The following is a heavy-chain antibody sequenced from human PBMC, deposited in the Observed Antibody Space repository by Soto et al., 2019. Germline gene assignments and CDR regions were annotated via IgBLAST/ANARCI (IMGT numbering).Heavy chain of an antibody. CDR2: IYHSGST. J-gene: IGHJ5*02. V-gene: IGHV4-38-2*02. D-gene: IGHD3-10*01. CDR1: GYSISSGYY. Sequence: SDTLSLTCAVSGYSISSGYYWGWIRQPPGKGLEWIGSIYHSGSTYYNPSLKSRVTISVDTSKNQFSLKLSSVTAADTAVYYCARDRALWFGEDIWFDPWGQGTLVTVYS. CDR3: ARDRALWFGEDIWFDP.